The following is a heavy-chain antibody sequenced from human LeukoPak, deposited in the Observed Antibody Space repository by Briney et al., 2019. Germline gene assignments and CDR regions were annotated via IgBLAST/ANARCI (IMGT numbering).Heavy chain of an antibody. Sequence: SVKVSCKASGGTFSSYAISWVRQAPGQGLEWMGGIIPIFGTANYAQKFQGRVTITADKSTSTAYMGLSSLRSEDTAVYYCARDFSSGWFEDIWGQGTMVTVSS. CDR2: IIPIFGTA. CDR3: ARDFSSGWFEDI. V-gene: IGHV1-69*06. D-gene: IGHD6-19*01. CDR1: GGTFSSYA. J-gene: IGHJ3*02.